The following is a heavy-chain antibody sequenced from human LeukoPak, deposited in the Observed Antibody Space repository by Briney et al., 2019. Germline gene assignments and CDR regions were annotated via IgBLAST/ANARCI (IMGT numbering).Heavy chain of an antibody. CDR2: IYTTGKT. Sequence: SETLSLTCTVSTGSINSYYWGWVRQPAGRGLEWIGRIYTTGKTDYSPSLQSRVTMSVDTSKKQFSLNLRSVTAADTATYYCARHGYTASHYFLDYWSQGTLVTVSS. V-gene: IGHV4-4*07. CDR3: ARHGYTASHYFLDY. CDR1: TGSINSYY. J-gene: IGHJ4*02. D-gene: IGHD3-16*02.